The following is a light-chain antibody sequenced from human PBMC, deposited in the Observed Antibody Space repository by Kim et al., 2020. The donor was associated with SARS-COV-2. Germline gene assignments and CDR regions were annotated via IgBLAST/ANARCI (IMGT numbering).Light chain of an antibody. CDR2: EVN. CDR1: NSDVGSLNL. CDR3: GSYAGSRTYV. Sequence: QSALTQPASVSGSPGQTITISCTGTNSDVGSLNLVSWYQQHPGKAPKVMIYEVNKRPSGVSNRFSGSKSGNTASLTISGLQAEDEADYYCGSYAGSRTYVFGAGTKVTVL. V-gene: IGLV2-23*02. J-gene: IGLJ1*01.